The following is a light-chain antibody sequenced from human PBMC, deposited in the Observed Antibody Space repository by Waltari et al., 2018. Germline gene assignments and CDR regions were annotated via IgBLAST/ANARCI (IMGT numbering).Light chain of an antibody. J-gene: IGLJ3*02. V-gene: IGLV2-11*01. CDR2: EVS. CDR3: NSYAGSNTWV. Sequence: QAALTQPRSVSGSPGQSVTISCTGTSSAIGGYNFVSWYQHHPGTAPKLMIYEVSKRPSGVSDRLSGSKSGNTASLTISGLQAEDEADYYCNSYAGSNTWVFGGGTRLTVL. CDR1: SSAIGGYNF.